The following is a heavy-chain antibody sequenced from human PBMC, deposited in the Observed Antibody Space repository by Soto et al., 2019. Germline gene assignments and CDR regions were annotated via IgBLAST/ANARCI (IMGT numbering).Heavy chain of an antibody. Sequence: QVQLVQSGAEVKKPGSSVKVSCKASGGTFSNYAISWVRQAPGQGLEWMGGIIPMFGTPNYAQRFQGRVTITADKSTSTASMEVRNLKSDDTAVYYCARGWETVGATTPFAHWGQGTLVTVSS. CDR2: IIPMFGTP. CDR1: GGTFSNYA. CDR3: ARGWETVGATTPFAH. V-gene: IGHV1-69*06. D-gene: IGHD1-26*01. J-gene: IGHJ4*02.